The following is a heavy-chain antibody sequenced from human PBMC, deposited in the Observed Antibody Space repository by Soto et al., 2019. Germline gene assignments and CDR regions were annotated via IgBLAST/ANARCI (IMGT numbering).Heavy chain of an antibody. Sequence: PSQTLSLTCAISGDSVSSNSAAWNLIRQSPSRGLEWLGRTYYRSKWYNDYAVSVKSRITINPDTSKNQFSLQLNSVTPEDTAVYYCARVLAAAGLSFDYWGQGTLVTVSS. CDR1: GDSVSSNSAA. CDR3: ARVLAAAGLSFDY. CDR2: TYYRSKWYN. D-gene: IGHD6-13*01. V-gene: IGHV6-1*01. J-gene: IGHJ4*02.